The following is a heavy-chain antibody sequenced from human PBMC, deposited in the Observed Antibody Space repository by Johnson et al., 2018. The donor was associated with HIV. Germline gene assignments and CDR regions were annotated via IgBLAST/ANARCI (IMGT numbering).Heavy chain of an antibody. Sequence: EVHLVESGGGVVQPGRSLRLSCAASGFTVSSNYMSWVRQAPGKGLEWVSVIYSGGSTYYADSVKGRFTISRDNSKNTLYLQMNSLRAEDTAVYYCARAPGAGDAFDIWGQGTMVTVSS. CDR3: ARAPGAGDAFDI. V-gene: IGHV3-53*01. D-gene: IGHD7-27*01. CDR2: IYSGGST. J-gene: IGHJ3*02. CDR1: GFTVSSNY.